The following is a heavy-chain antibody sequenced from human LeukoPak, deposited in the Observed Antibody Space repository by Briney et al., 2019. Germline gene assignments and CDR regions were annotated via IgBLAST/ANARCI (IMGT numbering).Heavy chain of an antibody. V-gene: IGHV3-66*01. CDR2: IYSGGST. J-gene: IGHJ4*02. CDR3: ARADSSGWKDY. Sequence: GGSLRLSCAASGFTFSSYGMSWVRQAPGKGLEWVSVIYSGGSTYYADSVKGRFTISRDNAKNSLYLQMNSLRADDTAVYYCARADSSGWKDYWGQGTLATVSS. CDR1: GFTFSSYG. D-gene: IGHD6-19*01.